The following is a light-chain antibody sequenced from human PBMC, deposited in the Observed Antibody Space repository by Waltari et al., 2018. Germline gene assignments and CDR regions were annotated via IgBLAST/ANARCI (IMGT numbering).Light chain of an antibody. CDR1: QSISTY. J-gene: IGKJ2*01. V-gene: IGKV1-39*01. Sequence: DIQMTQSPSSLSTSVGDRVTITCRASQSISTYLNWYQQKPGKAPNPLIHAASSLQSGVPSRFSGSGSGTDFTLTISSLQPEDFVTYYCQQSYSTPRTFGQGTRLEIK. CDR3: QQSYSTPRT. CDR2: AAS.